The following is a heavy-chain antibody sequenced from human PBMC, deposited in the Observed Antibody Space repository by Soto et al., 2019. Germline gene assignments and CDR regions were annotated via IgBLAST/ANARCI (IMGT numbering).Heavy chain of an antibody. Sequence: GGSLRLSCAASGFTFSSYAMSWVRRAPGKGLEWVSAISGSGGSTYYADSVKGRFTISRDNSKNTLYLQMNSLRAEDTAVYYCAKDLVTGTTDYYYGMDVWGQGTTVTVSS. CDR3: AKDLVTGTTDYYYGMDV. D-gene: IGHD1-7*01. J-gene: IGHJ6*02. CDR1: GFTFSSYA. CDR2: ISGSGGST. V-gene: IGHV3-23*01.